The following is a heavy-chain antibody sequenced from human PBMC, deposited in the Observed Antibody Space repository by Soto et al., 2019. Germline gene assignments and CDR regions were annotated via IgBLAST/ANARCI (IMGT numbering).Heavy chain of an antibody. CDR1: GFTFSSYG. D-gene: IGHD6-19*01. CDR3: AKAPGYHSGWFDY. Sequence: GGSLRLSCAASGFTFSSYGMHWVRQAPGKGLEWVALISYDGSTKYYADSVKGRFTISRDNSKNTLDLQMNSLRAEDTAVYYCAKAPGYHSGWFDYWGQGTLVTVSS. J-gene: IGHJ4*02. CDR2: ISYDGSTK. V-gene: IGHV3-30*18.